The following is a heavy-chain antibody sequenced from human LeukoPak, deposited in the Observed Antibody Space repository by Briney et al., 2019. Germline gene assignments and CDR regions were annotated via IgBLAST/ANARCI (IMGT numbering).Heavy chain of an antibody. J-gene: IGHJ3*02. CDR3: ARPLSAYCGGDCDAFDI. V-gene: IGHV3-20*04. D-gene: IGHD2-21*02. CDR1: GFTFDNYG. CDR2: IHWNGGRT. Sequence: GGSLRLSCAASGFTFDNYGINWVRQAPGKGLEWVSRIHWNGGRTGYADSVKGRFTISRDNAKNSLYLQMNSLRAEDTAMYYCARPLSAYCGGDCDAFDIWGQGTMVTVSS.